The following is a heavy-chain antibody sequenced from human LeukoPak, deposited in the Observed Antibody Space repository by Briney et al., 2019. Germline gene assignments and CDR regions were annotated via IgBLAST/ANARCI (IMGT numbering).Heavy chain of an antibody. CDR2: IYSGGNT. V-gene: IGHV3-53*01. J-gene: IGHJ4*02. CDR1: GFTVSINY. Sequence: GGSLRLSCAASGFTVSINYMSWVRQAPGKGLEWVSVIYSGGNTYYADSVKGRFTISRDTSKNTLYLQMDSLRAEDTAMYYCVRGGEAYCGTDCHRNFDYWGQGTLVTVSS. D-gene: IGHD2-21*02. CDR3: VRGGEAYCGTDCHRNFDY.